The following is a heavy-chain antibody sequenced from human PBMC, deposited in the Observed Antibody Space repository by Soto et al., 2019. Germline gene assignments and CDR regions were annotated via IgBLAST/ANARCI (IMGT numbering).Heavy chain of an antibody. J-gene: IGHJ6*02. CDR3: TREFSTVTTTPKENDPDDQYYYYYYGMDV. D-gene: IGHD4-4*01. CDR1: GFTFGDYA. CDR2: IRSKAYGGTT. V-gene: IGHV3-49*03. Sequence: GGSLRLSCTASGFTFGDYAMSWFRQAPGKGLEWVGFIRSKAYGGTTEYAASVKGRFTISRDDSKSIAYLQMNSLKTEDTAVYYCTREFSTVTTTPKENDPDDQYYYYYYGMDVWGQGTTVTVSS.